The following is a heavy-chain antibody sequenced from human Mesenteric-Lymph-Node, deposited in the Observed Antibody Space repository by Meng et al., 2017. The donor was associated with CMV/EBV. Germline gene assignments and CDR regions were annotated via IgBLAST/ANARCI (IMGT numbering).Heavy chain of an antibody. D-gene: IGHD4-23*01. CDR3: ARVQSSADGGNLPAFDY. V-gene: IGHV4-59*01. CDR2: IYYSGST. J-gene: IGHJ4*02. CDR1: GGSISSYY. Sequence: SETLSLTCTVSGGSISSYYWSWIRQPPGKGLEWIGYIYYSGSTNYNPSLKSRVTISVDTSKNQFSLKLSSVTAADTAVYYCARVQSSADGGNLPAFDYWGQGTLVTVSS.